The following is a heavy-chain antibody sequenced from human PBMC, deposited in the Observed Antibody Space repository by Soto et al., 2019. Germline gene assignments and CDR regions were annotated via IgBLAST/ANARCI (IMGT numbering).Heavy chain of an antibody. D-gene: IGHD3-22*01. CDR2: IGSSDNII. Sequence: QVQLVESGGCLVKPGGSLRLSCAASGFTFSDYYMSWIRQAPGKGLEWVSYIGSSDNIIYYADSVKGRFTISRDNAKNSLYLQMNSLRAEDPAVYYCARDLGYYESSGYFDYWGQGTLVTVSS. J-gene: IGHJ4*02. CDR3: ARDLGYYESSGYFDY. CDR1: GFTFSDYY. V-gene: IGHV3-11*01.